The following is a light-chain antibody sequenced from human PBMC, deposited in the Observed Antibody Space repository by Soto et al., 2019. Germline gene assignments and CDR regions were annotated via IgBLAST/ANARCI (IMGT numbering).Light chain of an antibody. CDR1: SSSIGAGYD. CDR2: GNS. J-gene: IGLJ2*01. V-gene: IGLV1-40*01. Sequence: QSVLTQPPSVSGAPGQRVTISCTGSSSSIGAGYDVHWYQQLPGTAPKLLIYGNSNRPSGVPDRFSGSKSGTSASLSITGLQAEDEADHYCQSYDSSLSGSNVVFGGGTKLTVL. CDR3: QSYDSSLSGSNVV.